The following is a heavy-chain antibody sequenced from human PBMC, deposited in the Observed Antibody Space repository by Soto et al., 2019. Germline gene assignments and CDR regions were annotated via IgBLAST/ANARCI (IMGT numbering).Heavy chain of an antibody. CDR2: INPNSGGT. CDR1: GYPFTDYY. V-gene: IGHV1-2*02. J-gene: IGHJ6*02. CDR3: ARDLGPLGNVGYNYGLDV. D-gene: IGHD1-1*01. Sequence: ASVKVSCKAAGYPFTDYYIHWVRQAPGQGLDWLGWINPNSGGTDYAQNFQGRVTITRDTSIRTAYLEVTSLTSDDTAIYYCARDLGPLGNVGYNYGLDVWGQGTSVTVSS.